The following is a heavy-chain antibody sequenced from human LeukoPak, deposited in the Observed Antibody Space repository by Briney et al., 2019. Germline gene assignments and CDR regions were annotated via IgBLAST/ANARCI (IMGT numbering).Heavy chain of an antibody. CDR1: GFTFSSYA. J-gene: IGHJ4*02. D-gene: IGHD3-3*01. V-gene: IGHV3-23*01. Sequence: PGGSLRLSCAASGFTFSSYAMSWVRQAPGKGLEWVSAISGSGGSTYYADSVKGRFTISRDNSKNTLYLQMNSLRAEDTAVYCCAKVEDFWSGYYSYLNFDYWGQGTLVTVSS. CDR3: AKVEDFWSGYYSYLNFDY. CDR2: ISGSGGST.